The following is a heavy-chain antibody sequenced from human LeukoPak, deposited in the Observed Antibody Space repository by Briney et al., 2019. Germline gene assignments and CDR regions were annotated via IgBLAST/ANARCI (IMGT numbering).Heavy chain of an antibody. CDR3: ARDHGSGSYYYYYGMDV. J-gene: IGHJ6*02. D-gene: IGHD3-10*01. V-gene: IGHV3-48*03. Sequence: GGSLRLSCAASGFTFSSYEMNWVPQAPGKGLEWVSYISSSGTTIYYADSVKGRFTISRENAKNSLYLQMNSLRAEDTAVYYCARDHGSGSYYYYYGMDVWGQGTTDTVSS. CDR1: GFTFSSYE. CDR2: ISSSGTTI.